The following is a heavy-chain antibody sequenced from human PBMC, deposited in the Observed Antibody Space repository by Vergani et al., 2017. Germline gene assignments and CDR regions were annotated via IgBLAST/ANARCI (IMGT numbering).Heavy chain of an antibody. CDR1: GYTFSNYY. D-gene: IGHD3-9*01. J-gene: IGHJ4*02. CDR2: INPSGGHT. CDR3: ARGEYGILTGYRY. V-gene: IGHV1-46*03. Sequence: QVQVVQSGAEVKKSGASVKVSCKTSGYTFSNYYMHWVRQAPGQGLEWMGIINPSGGHTNYAQKFQVRVTMTRDTSTSTVYMELSSLRSEDTAIYYCARGEYGILTGYRYWGQGTLVTVSA.